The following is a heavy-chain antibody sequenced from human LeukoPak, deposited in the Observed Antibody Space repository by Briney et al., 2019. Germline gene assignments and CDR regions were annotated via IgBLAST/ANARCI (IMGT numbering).Heavy chain of an antibody. CDR2: INLSGNAQ. CDR3: AAWGLHNY. D-gene: IGHD7-27*01. CDR1: GFAFSAYW. J-gene: IGHJ4*02. V-gene: IGHV3-7*01. Sequence: GGSLRLSCSASGFAFSAYWMNWVRQAPGKGPEWVANINLSGNAQHYVDSVKGRCTISRDNAKSSLYLQMNSLRVEDTAVYYCAAWGLHNYWGQGTLVTVSS.